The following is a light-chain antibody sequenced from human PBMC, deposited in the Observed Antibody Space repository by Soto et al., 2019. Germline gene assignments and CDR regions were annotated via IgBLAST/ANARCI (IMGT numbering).Light chain of an antibody. Sequence: QSALTQPASVSGSPGQSITISGTGTSNDVGGYNYVSWFQQHAGKAPKVMIYDVSHRSSGVSNRFSGSTSGNTASLTISGLQAEDEAAYYCCSYTRTPSFVFGTGTKLTVL. V-gene: IGLV2-14*03. J-gene: IGLJ1*01. CDR2: DVS. CDR3: CSYTRTPSFV. CDR1: SNDVGGYNY.